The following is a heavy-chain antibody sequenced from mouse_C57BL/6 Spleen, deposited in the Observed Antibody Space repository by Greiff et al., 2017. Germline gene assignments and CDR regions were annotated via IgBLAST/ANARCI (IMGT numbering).Heavy chain of an antibody. D-gene: IGHD2-4*01. V-gene: IGHV1-47*01. Sequence: VQLQQSGAELVKPGASVKMSCKASGYTFTTYPIEWMKQNHGKSLEWIGNFPPYNDDTHYNEKFKSKAPLTVEKSSSTVYLKLSRLTSDDAAVYYCARGEDYDAPHFGDWGQGTTLTVSS. J-gene: IGHJ2*01. CDR1: GYTFTTYP. CDR3: ARGEDYDAPHFGD. CDR2: FPPYNDDT.